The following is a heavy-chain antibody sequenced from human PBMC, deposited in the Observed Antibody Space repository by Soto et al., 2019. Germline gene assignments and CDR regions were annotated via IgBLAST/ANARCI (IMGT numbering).Heavy chain of an antibody. V-gene: IGHV3-33*01. CDR2: IWYDGSNK. D-gene: IGHD3-10*01. Sequence: GGSLRLSCAASGFTFSSYGMHWVRQAPGKRLEWVAVIWYDGSNKYYADSVKGRFTISRDNSKNTLYLQMNSLRAEDTAVYYCARERVLEQTSGSYTNWFDPWGQGTLVTVSS. CDR1: GFTFSSYG. CDR3: ARERVLEQTSGSYTNWFDP. J-gene: IGHJ5*02.